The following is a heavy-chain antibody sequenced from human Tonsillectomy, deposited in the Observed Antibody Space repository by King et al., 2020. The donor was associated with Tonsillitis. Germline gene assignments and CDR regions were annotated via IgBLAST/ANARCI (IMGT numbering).Heavy chain of an antibody. D-gene: IGHD2-2*01. CDR1: GFTFSSYE. J-gene: IGHJ6*03. Sequence: VQLVESGGGLVQPGGSLRLSCAASGFTFSSYEMNWVRQAPGKGLEWVSYISSSGSTIYYADSVKGRFTISRDNAKNSLYLQMNSLRAEDTAVYYCARDGVVVPAAIDYYYYMDVWGKGTTVTVSS. V-gene: IGHV3-48*03. CDR2: ISSSGSTI. CDR3: ARDGVVVPAAIDYYYYMDV.